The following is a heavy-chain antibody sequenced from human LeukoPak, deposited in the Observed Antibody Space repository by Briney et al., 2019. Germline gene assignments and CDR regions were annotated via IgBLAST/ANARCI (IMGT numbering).Heavy chain of an antibody. J-gene: IGHJ4*02. Sequence: SETLSLTCAVYGGSFSGYYWSWIRQPPGKGLEWIGSIYHSGSTYYNPSLKSRVTISVDTSKNQFSLKLSSVTAADTAVYYCARAGIAVAGTYGYWGQGTLVTVSS. CDR2: IYHSGST. D-gene: IGHD6-19*01. V-gene: IGHV4-34*01. CDR1: GGSFSGYY. CDR3: ARAGIAVAGTYGY.